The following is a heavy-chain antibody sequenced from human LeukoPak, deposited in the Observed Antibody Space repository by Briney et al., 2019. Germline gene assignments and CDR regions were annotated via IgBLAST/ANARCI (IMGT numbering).Heavy chain of an antibody. J-gene: IGHJ5*02. CDR3: AREPMVRDFNWFDP. D-gene: IGHD3-10*01. V-gene: IGHV1-2*06. Sequence: GASVKVSCKASGYTFTGYYLHWVRQAPGQGPEWMGRINPNSGGTNYAQKFQGRVTMTTDTSISTAYMELNRLTSDDTAVYYCAREPMVRDFNWFDPWAREPWSPSPQ. CDR2: INPNSGGT. CDR1: GYTFTGYY.